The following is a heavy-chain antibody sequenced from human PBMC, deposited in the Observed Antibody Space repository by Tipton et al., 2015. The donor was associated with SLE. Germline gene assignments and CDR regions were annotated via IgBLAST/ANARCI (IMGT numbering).Heavy chain of an antibody. CDR2: ITGSGGST. CDR1: GFTFTNHW. J-gene: IGHJ4*02. CDR3: AIGRKNYDYIRGTGYYFDY. V-gene: IGHV3-23*01. D-gene: IGHD3-16*01. Sequence: SLRLSCAASGFTFTNHWMHWVRQAPGKGLEWVSTITGSGGSTYYAGSVKGRFTISRDNSRKTLFLQMNSLRAEDTAVYYWAIGRKNYDYIRGTGYYFDYWGQGTLVTVSS.